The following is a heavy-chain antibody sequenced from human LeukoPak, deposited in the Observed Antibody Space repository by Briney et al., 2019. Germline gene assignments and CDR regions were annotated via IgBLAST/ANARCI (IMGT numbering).Heavy chain of an antibody. CDR1: GGSISSGGYS. J-gene: IGHJ4*02. Sequence: SQTLSLTCAVSGGSISSGGYSWSWLRQPPGKGLEWIGYIYHSGSTYYNPSLKSRVTISVDRSKNQFSLKLSSVTAADTAVYYCARDGPGRSGLDYWGQGTLVTVSS. CDR2: IYHSGST. D-gene: IGHD6-19*01. CDR3: ARDGPGRSGLDY. V-gene: IGHV4-30-2*01.